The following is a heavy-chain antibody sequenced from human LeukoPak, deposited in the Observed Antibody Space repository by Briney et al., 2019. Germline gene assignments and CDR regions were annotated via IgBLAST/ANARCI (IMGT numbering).Heavy chain of an antibody. J-gene: IGHJ4*02. Sequence: PGGSLGLSCAASGFTFSNAWMSWVRQAPGQGLEWVSAISGSGGSTYYAESVKGRFTISRDNSKNTLYLQMTSLRAEDTAVYYCAKAAHVGYYYGSGSYHYFDYWGQGTLVTVSS. CDR1: GFTFSNAW. CDR3: AKAAHVGYYYGSGSYHYFDY. CDR2: ISGSGGST. D-gene: IGHD3-10*01. V-gene: IGHV3-23*01.